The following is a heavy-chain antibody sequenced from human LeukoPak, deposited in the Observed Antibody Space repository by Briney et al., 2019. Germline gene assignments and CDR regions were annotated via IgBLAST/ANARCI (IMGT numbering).Heavy chain of an antibody. J-gene: IGHJ4*02. CDR2: ISSSSSYI. Sequence: GSLRLSCAASGFTFSSYSMNWVRQAPGKGLEWVSSISSSSSYIYYADSVKGRFTISQDNSKNTVYLQMNSLRAEDTAVYYCARQKYSSGPDYWGQGTLVTVSS. CDR3: ARQKYSSGPDY. D-gene: IGHD6-19*01. CDR1: GFTFSSYS. V-gene: IGHV3-21*04.